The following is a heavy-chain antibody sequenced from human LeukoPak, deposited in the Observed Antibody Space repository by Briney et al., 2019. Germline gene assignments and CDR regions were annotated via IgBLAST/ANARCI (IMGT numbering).Heavy chain of an antibody. J-gene: IGHJ3*02. CDR2: ISSSSSYI. V-gene: IGHV3-21*04. D-gene: IGHD5-18*01. Sequence: PGGSLRLSCAASGFTFSSYGMHWVRQAPGKGLEWVSSISSSSSYIYYADSVKGRFTISRDNAKNSLYLQMNSLRAEDTAVYYCAKEVGYSYGHDAFDIWGQGTMVTVSS. CDR1: GFTFSSYG. CDR3: AKEVGYSYGHDAFDI.